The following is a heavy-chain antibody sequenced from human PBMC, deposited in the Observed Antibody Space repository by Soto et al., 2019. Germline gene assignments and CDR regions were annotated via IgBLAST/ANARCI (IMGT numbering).Heavy chain of an antibody. CDR3: ARDGVICGGDCFDY. CDR1: GGTFSSYT. Sequence: ASVKVSCKASGGTFSSYTISWVRQAPGQGLEWMGRIIPILGIANYAQKFQGRVTITADKSTSTACMELSSLRSEDTAVYYCARDGVICGGDCFDYWGQGTLVTVSS. CDR2: IIPILGIA. D-gene: IGHD2-21*01. V-gene: IGHV1-69*04. J-gene: IGHJ4*02.